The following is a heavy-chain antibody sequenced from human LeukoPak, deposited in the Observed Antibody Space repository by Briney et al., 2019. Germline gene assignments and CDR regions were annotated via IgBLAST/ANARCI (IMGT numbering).Heavy chain of an antibody. CDR2: INTNTGNP. CDR3: ARVLGYSNSHPLRY. Sequence: ASVKVSCKASGYTFTDYYMHWVRQAPGQGLEWMGLINTNTGNPTYAQGFTGRVVFSLDTSVSTAYLQISSLKAEDTAVYYCARVLGYSNSHPLRYWGQGTLVTVSS. D-gene: IGHD6-6*01. V-gene: IGHV7-4-1*02. J-gene: IGHJ4*02. CDR1: GYTFTDYY.